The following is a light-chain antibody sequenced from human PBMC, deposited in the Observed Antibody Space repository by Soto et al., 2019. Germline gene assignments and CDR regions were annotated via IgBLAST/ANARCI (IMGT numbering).Light chain of an antibody. J-gene: IGKJ1*01. V-gene: IGKV3-20*01. Sequence: EIVLTQSPGTLSLSPGERATLSCRASQSVSSSYLAWYQQKPGQAPRLLIYGASRRATGIPDRFSGSGSATDFTLTISRLEPEDFAVYYCQQYGSSPPWTFGQGTKVEIK. CDR1: QSVSSSY. CDR3: QQYGSSPPWT. CDR2: GAS.